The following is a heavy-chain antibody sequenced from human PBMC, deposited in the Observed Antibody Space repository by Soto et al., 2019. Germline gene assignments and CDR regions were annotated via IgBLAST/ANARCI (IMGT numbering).Heavy chain of an antibody. CDR1: GGQISSYC. CDR3: ARHVSHYDILTGYYYYYGMDV. D-gene: IGHD3-9*01. J-gene: IGHJ6*02. CDR2: IYYSGST. Sequence: PTETLCITDNVSGGQISSYCWSWIRQPPGKGMEWIGYIYYSGSTNYSPSFQGQVTISADKSISTAYLQWSSLKASDTAMYYCARHVSHYDILTGYYYYYGMDVWGQGTTVTVSS. V-gene: IGHV4-59*08.